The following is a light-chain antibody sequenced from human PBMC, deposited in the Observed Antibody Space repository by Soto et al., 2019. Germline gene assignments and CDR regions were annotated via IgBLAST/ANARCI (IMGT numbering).Light chain of an antibody. CDR2: GAS. Sequence: EIVLTQSPGTLSLSPGERATLSCRASQSVSSNFLAWYQRKPGQAPRLLIYGASSRATGVPDRFRGSVSGTDFTLTITRPDPEDFAVYYCQQYGSSPTFGQGTKVEIK. J-gene: IGKJ1*01. CDR1: QSVSSNF. CDR3: QQYGSSPT. V-gene: IGKV3-20*01.